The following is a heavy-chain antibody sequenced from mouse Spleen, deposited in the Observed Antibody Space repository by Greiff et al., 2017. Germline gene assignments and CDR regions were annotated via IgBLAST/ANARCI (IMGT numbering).Heavy chain of an antibody. V-gene: IGHV5-12*02. CDR3: ARQRRYYGYGAMDY. J-gene: IGHJ4*01. Sequence: EVQLQESGGGLVQPGGSLKLSCATSGFTFSDYYLYWVRQTPEKRLEWVAYISNGGGSTYYPDTVKGRFTISRDNAKNTLYLQMSRLKSEDTAMYYCARQRRYYGYGAMDYWGQGTSVTVSS. CDR2: ISNGGGST. D-gene: IGHD1-2*01. CDR1: GFTFSDYY.